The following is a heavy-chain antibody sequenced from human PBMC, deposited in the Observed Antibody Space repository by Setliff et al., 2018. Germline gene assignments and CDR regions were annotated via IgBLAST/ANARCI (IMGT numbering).Heavy chain of an antibody. CDR2: FYDSSGDT. J-gene: IGHJ4*02. CDR1: GFTFSTYA. D-gene: IGHD4-4*01. CDR3: AKCTSWDSHYPYFDY. V-gene: IGHV3-23*03. Sequence: GGSLRLSCEASGFTFSTYAVSWVRQAQGKGLELVSIFYDSSGDTYYADSVKGRFTVSKDNSKNTMYLQMNSLRDEDTAIYFCAKCTSWDSHYPYFDYWGQGALVTVSS.